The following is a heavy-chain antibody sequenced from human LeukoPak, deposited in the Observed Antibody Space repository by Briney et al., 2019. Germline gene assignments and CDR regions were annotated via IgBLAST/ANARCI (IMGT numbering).Heavy chain of an antibody. CDR2: INTNTGNP. CDR1: GYTFTSYA. Sequence: ASVKVSCKASGYTFTSYAMNWVRQAPGQGLEWMGWINTNTGNPTYAQGFTGRFVFSLDTSVSTAYLQISSLKAEDTAVYYCARVSEDFWSIGYGMDVWGQGTTVTVSS. J-gene: IGHJ6*02. CDR3: ARVSEDFWSIGYGMDV. D-gene: IGHD3-3*01. V-gene: IGHV7-4-1*02.